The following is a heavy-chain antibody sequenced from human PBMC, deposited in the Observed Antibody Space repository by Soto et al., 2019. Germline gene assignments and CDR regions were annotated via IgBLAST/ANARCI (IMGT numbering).Heavy chain of an antibody. J-gene: IGHJ4*02. CDR2: INAGNGNT. D-gene: IGHD3-10*01. V-gene: IGHV1-3*01. CDR3: AIVSSHDEFSSLYS. Sequence: ASVKVSCKASGYTFTSYAMHWVRQAPGQRLEWMGRINAGNGNTKYSQKFQGRVTITRDTSASTAYMNLSSVRTAESSVFYVAIVSSHDEFSSLYSWGQGTLVTVSS. CDR1: GYTFTSYA.